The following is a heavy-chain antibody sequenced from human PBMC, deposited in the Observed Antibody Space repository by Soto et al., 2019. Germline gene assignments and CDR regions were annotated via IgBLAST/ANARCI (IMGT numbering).Heavy chain of an antibody. V-gene: IGHV5-51*01. D-gene: IGHD5-12*01. CDR3: ITRGDDGYDLNFLY. CDR2: IRPSNSDT. Sequence: PGESLKISCKGSGYNFANYWIGWVRQMSGKGLEWMGIIRPSNSDTQYSPTFQGQVTISADKSISTAYLQWASLKASDTAMYYWITRGDDGYDLNFLYGGQGTQVTVSS. J-gene: IGHJ4*02. CDR1: GYNFANYW.